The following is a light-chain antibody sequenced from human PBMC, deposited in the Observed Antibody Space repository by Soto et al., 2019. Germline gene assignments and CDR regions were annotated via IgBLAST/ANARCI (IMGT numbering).Light chain of an antibody. CDR3: QHYGSTPRT. CDR1: QSISSSY. CDR2: GAS. V-gene: IGKV3-20*01. J-gene: IGKJ1*01. Sequence: EIVLTQSPGTLSLSPGERATLSCRASQSISSSYLAWYQHKPGQTPRLLIYGASSRATGIPDRFSGSGSGTDFTLTISRLEPEDVEVYYCQHYGSTPRTFGQGTKVDIK.